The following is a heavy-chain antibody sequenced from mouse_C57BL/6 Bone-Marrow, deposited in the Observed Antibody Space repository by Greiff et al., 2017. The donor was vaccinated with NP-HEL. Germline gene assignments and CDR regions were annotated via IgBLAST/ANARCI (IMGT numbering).Heavy chain of an antibody. J-gene: IGHJ4*01. CDR2: IWWDDDK. D-gene: IGHD1-1*01. Sequence: QVTLNVSGPGILQPSQTLSLTCSFSGFSLSTFGMGVGWIRQPSGKGLEWLAHIWWDDDKYYNPALKSRLTLSKDTSKNQVFLKIANVDTADTATYYCARMGGGGFITTVVATDYAMDYWGQGTSVTVSS. CDR1: GFSLSTFGMG. V-gene: IGHV8-8*01. CDR3: ARMGGGGFITTVVATDYAMDY.